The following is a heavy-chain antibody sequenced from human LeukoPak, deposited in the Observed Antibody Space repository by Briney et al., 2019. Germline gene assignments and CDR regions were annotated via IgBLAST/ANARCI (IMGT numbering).Heavy chain of an antibody. CDR3: ARAYSGYDYRPDY. D-gene: IGHD5-12*01. J-gene: IGHJ4*02. V-gene: IGHV3-72*01. CDR2: ARNKANSHTT. Sequence: GGSLRLSCAASGFTFSDHYVDWVRQAPGKGLEWVGRARNKANSHTTEYAASVKDRFIVSRDDSKNSLYLQMNSLKTEDTAVYYCARAYSGYDYRPDYWGQGTLVTVSS. CDR1: GFTFSDHY.